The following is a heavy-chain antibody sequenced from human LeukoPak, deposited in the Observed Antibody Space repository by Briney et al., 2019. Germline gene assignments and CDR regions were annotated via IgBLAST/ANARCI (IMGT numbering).Heavy chain of an antibody. D-gene: IGHD6-19*01. J-gene: IGHJ6*02. Sequence: GGSLRLSCAASGFSFSSYWMNWVRRAPGKGLEWLANIKEDGGKKYYVDSVKGRFTISRDNAKNSLYLQMDSLRAEDTAVYYCARDPGRQYCSVADVWGQGTTVTVSS. V-gene: IGHV3-7*03. CDR1: GFSFSSYW. CDR2: IKEDGGKK. CDR3: ARDPGRQYCSVADV.